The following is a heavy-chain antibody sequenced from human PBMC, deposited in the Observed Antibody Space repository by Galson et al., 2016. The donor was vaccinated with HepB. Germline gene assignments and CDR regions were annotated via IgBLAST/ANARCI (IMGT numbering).Heavy chain of an antibody. Sequence: SETLSLTCAVYGGSFSGYYWSWIRQPPGKGLEWIGEINHSESTNYNPSLKSRVTITIDTSKNQFSLNLGSLTAADTAIYYCARGRDIVVVPASNSRYYGLDVWDKGTTVTVSS. CDR3: ARGRDIVVVPASNSRYYGLDV. CDR1: GGSFSGYY. J-gene: IGHJ6*04. V-gene: IGHV4-34*01. CDR2: INHSEST. D-gene: IGHD2-2*01.